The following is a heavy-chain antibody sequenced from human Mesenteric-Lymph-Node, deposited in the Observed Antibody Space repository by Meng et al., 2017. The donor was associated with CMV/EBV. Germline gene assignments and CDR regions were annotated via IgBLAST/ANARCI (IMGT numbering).Heavy chain of an antibody. V-gene: IGHV4-39*01. CDR1: GGSIGSSGDY. Sequence: SGGSIGSSGDYWAWIRQPPGKRLEWIGSVYYSGKTYYNPSLKSRLTISVDTSKNRFSLRLTSVTAADTAVYFCAGVGKTAFSQYLDYWGPGTLVTVSS. CDR2: VYYSGKT. J-gene: IGHJ4*02. D-gene: IGHD2-21*02. CDR3: AGVGKTAFSQYLDY.